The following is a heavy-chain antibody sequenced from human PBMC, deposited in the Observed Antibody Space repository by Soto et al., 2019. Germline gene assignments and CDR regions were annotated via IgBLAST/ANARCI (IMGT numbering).Heavy chain of an antibody. D-gene: IGHD3-10*01. J-gene: IGHJ5*02. CDR2: INPKRGDT. CDR1: GYTFTDYF. Sequence: ASVKVSCKASGYTFTDYFVHWLRQAPGQGLEWMGYINPKRGDTKFAPKFQGRVTLTRDTSITTAYMDLRRLTSDDTAVYYCASWSGASGSYTAFTSWGPGTLVTVSS. V-gene: IGHV1-2*02. CDR3: ASWSGASGSYTAFTS.